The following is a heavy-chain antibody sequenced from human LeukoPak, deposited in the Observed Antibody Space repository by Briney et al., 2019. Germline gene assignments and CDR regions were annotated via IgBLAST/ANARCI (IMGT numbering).Heavy chain of an antibody. J-gene: IGHJ1*01. CDR3: ARAVGTDGYNLWVY. CDR2: IYYTGST. Sequence: SETLSLTCTVSSGSISSSTYYWGWIRQPPGKGLEWIGTIYYTGSTYYNPSLKSRVTISVDTSKNQFSLKRTSVTAADTAVYYCARAVGTDGYNLWVYWGQGTLVTVSS. V-gene: IGHV4-39*07. D-gene: IGHD5-24*01. CDR1: SGSISSSTYY.